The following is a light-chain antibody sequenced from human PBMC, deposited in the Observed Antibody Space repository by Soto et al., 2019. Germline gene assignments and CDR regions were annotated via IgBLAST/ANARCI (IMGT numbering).Light chain of an antibody. CDR2: DVS. V-gene: IGLV2-14*01. J-gene: IGLJ1*01. CDR1: SSDVGGYTY. CDR3: TSDSSINTLYD. Sequence: QSALTQPASVSGSPGQSITISCTGTSSDVGGYTYVSWYQQLPGKAPKLLIYDVSNRPSGVSNRFSGSKSGTTASLTISGLQAEDEDDYYCTSDSSINTLYDFGSGTKLTVL.